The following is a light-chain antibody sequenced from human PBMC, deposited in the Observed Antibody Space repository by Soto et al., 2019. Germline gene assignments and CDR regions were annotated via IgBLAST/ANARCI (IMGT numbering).Light chain of an antibody. CDR1: QSVSTY. V-gene: IGKV3-11*01. Sequence: EIVLTQSPATLSLSPGERVTLSCRASQSVSTYLAWYQQKPGQAPRLLIYDVSKRATGIPARFSGSGSGTDFTLTIGSLETEDFAVYYCQQRGNWPWTFGQGTKVEIK. CDR3: QQRGNWPWT. CDR2: DVS. J-gene: IGKJ1*01.